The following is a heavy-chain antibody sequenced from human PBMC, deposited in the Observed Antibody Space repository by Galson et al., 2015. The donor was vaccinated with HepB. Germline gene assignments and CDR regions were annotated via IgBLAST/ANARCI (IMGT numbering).Heavy chain of an antibody. J-gene: IGHJ3*02. CDR1: GDTLSSCA. D-gene: IGHD3-22*01. CDR2: IIPIFDTT. CDR3: GLSFYYDSSGPDAFDI. V-gene: IGHV1-69*13. Sequence: SVKVSCKASGDTLSSCAISWVRQAPGQGLEWMAGIIPIFDTTNYAQKFQGRVTITADAATSTTYMELSSLRSEDTAVYYCGLSFYYDSSGPDAFDIWGQGTLVTVSS.